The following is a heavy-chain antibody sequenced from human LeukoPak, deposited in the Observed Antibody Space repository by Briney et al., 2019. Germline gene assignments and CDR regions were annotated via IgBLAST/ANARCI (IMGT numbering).Heavy chain of an antibody. CDR3: ARSAYDYVWGTLGY. D-gene: IGHD3-16*01. CDR1: GGSLSGFY. V-gene: IGHV4-34*01. J-gene: IGHJ4*02. Sequence: SETLSLTCVVNGGSLSGFYWNRIRQPPGKGLEWIGDVHHSGSTNYNPSLESRVTISLDTSKNVVSLKLTSVTAADTAFYYCARSAYDYVWGTLGYWGQGTLVTVSS. CDR2: VHHSGST.